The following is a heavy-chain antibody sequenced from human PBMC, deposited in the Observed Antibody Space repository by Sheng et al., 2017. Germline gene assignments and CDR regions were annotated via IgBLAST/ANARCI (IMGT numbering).Heavy chain of an antibody. Sequence: QMQLLESGGGVVQPGRSLRLSCAASGFNFDNFAMHWVRQAPGKGLEWLAVLSYDKNNEYYADSVRGRFTISRDNSKKTLYLQMNSLKPEDTAVYYCVKDHKRWELLKWGLDYWGQGTLVTVAS. CDR2: LSYDKNNE. CDR1: GFNFDNFA. CDR3: VKDHKRWELLKWGLDY. V-gene: IGHV3-30*18. D-gene: IGHD1-26*01. J-gene: IGHJ4*02.